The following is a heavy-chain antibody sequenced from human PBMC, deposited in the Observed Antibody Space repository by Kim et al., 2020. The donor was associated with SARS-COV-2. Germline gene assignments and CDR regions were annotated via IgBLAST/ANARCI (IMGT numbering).Heavy chain of an antibody. Sequence: GGSLRLSCAASGFTFSGYGMSWVRQAPGKGLEWVSAVSDTGADRNYANSVKGRFTISRDNSKNTLYLQMNSLRDENTAVYYCAKRLGPTTPNFAYWGQGTLVTVSS. D-gene: IGHD1-26*01. CDR1: GFTFSGYG. CDR3: AKRLGPTTPNFAY. CDR2: VSDTGADR. V-gene: IGHV3-23*01. J-gene: IGHJ4*02.